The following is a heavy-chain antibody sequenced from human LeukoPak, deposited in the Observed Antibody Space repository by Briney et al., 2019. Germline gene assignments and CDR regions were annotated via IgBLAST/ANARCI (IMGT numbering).Heavy chain of an antibody. V-gene: IGHV3-33*08. CDR1: GFTFSRHW. CDR3: ARGGSYDFWSEYYFDY. J-gene: IGHJ4*02. CDR2: IWYDGSNK. D-gene: IGHD3-3*01. Sequence: QTGGSLRLSCEASGFTFSRHWMHWVRQAPGKGLEWVAVIWYDGSNKYYADSVKGRFTISRDNSKNTLYLQMNSLRAEDTAVYYCARGGSYDFWSEYYFDYWGQGTLVTVSS.